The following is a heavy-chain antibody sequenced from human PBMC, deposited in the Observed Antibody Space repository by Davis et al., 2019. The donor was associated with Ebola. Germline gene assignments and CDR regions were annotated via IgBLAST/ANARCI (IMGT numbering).Heavy chain of an antibody. Sequence: GESLKISCAASGFTFSSYWMSWVRQAPGKGLEWVANIKQDGSEKYYVDSVKGRFTISRDNAKNSLSLPMNSLRAEDTAVYYCARVRVGFLEWLQDYWGQGTLVTVSS. D-gene: IGHD3-3*01. CDR3: ARVRVGFLEWLQDY. J-gene: IGHJ4*02. CDR2: IKQDGSEK. V-gene: IGHV3-7*03. CDR1: GFTFSSYW.